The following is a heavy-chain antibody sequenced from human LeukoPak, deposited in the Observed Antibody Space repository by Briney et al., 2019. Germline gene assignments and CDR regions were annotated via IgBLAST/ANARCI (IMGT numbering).Heavy chain of an antibody. Sequence: ASVKVSCKASGYTFTSYYMHWVRQAPGRGLEWMGIINPSGGSTSYAQKFQGRVTMTRDMSTSTVYMELSSLRSEDTAVYYCARGGYQNAFDIWGQGTMVTVSS. CDR2: INPSGGST. V-gene: IGHV1-46*01. D-gene: IGHD6-25*01. J-gene: IGHJ3*02. CDR1: GYTFTSYY. CDR3: ARGGYQNAFDI.